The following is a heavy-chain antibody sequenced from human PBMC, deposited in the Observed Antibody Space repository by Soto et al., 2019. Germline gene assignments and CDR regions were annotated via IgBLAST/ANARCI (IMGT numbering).Heavy chain of an antibody. V-gene: IGHV1-18*01. J-gene: IGHJ4*02. D-gene: IGHD3-22*01. CDR1: GYTFTSYG. Sequence: GASVKVSCKASGYTFTSYGISWVRQAPGQGLEWLGWISAYNGNTNYAQKLQGRVTMTTDTSTSTAYMELRSLRSDDTAVYYCAITPNPNYYDSSVPLRASEYWGQGTRVTVSS. CDR2: ISAYNGNT. CDR3: AITPNPNYYDSSVPLRASEY.